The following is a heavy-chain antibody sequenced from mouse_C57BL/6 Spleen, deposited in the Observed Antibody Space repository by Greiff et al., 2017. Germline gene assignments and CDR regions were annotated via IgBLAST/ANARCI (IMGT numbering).Heavy chain of an antibody. CDR2: ISDGGSYT. V-gene: IGHV5-4*01. CDR3: ARDGD. CDR1: GFTFSSYA. Sequence: EVMLMESGGGLVKPGGSLKLSCAASGFTFSSYAMSWVRQTPEKRLEWVATISDGGSYTYYPDNVKGRFTISRDNAKNNLYLQMSHLKSEDTAMYYCARDGDWGQGTLVTVSA. J-gene: IGHJ3*01.